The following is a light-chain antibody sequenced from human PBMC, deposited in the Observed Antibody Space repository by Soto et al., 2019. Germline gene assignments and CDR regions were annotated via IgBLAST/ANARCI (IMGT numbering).Light chain of an antibody. V-gene: IGKV3-20*01. CDR2: GAS. CDR1: QRVNNNY. J-gene: IGKJ3*01. Sequence: DMVVTQSPGTLSLSPGERATLSCRASQRVNNNYLVWYQQNPGQPPRLLIYGASSRATGIPDRFSGSGSGTDCTLTISRLEPEDCAVYYCQKYGSAPFTFGPGTKVAIK. CDR3: QKYGSAPFT.